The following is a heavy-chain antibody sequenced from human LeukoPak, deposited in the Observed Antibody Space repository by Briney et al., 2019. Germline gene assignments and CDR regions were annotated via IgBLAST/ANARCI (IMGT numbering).Heavy chain of an antibody. CDR2: ISAYNGNT. V-gene: IGHV1-18*01. Sequence: ASVKVTCKASGYTFTSYGISWVRQAPGQGLEWMGWISAYNGNTNYAQKLQGRVTMTTDTSTSTAYMELRSLRSDDTAVYYCARDPTVTTGKVYYGMDVWGQGTTVTVSS. CDR1: GYTFTSYG. CDR3: ARDPTVTTGKVYYGMDV. J-gene: IGHJ6*02. D-gene: IGHD4-17*01.